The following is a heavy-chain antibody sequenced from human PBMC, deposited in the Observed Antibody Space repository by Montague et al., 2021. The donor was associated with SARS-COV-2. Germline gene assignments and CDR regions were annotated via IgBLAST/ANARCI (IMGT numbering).Heavy chain of an antibody. CDR2: IYYSEST. CDR1: GGSISSYY. V-gene: IGHV4-59*08. J-gene: IGHJ2*01. D-gene: IGHD5-24*01. CDR3: ARQGEMDTIVGWWFFDL. Sequence: SETLSLTCTVSGGSISSYYWSWIRQPPGKGLEWIGYIYYSESTNYNPSLKSRVTISVDTSKNQFSLKLSSVTAADTAVYYCARQGEMDTIVGWWFFDLWGRGTLVTVSS.